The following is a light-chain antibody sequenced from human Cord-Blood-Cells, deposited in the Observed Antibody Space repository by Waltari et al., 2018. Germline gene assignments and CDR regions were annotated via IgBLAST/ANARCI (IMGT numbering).Light chain of an antibody. V-gene: IGLV2-14*01. Sequence: QSALTQPASVSGSPGQSITISCTGTSSDVGGYNYVSWYQQHLGKAPKLMIYDVSKRPSVVSNRFSGSKSGNTASLTISGLQAEDEADYSCSSYTSSSTWVFGGGTKLTVL. J-gene: IGLJ3*02. CDR1: SSDVGGYNY. CDR2: DVS. CDR3: SSYTSSSTWV.